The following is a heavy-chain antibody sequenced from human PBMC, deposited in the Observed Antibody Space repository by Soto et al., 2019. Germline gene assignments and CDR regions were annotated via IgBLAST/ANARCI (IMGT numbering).Heavy chain of an antibody. CDR2: IYYSGST. Sequence: SETLSLTCTVSGGSISSYYWSWIRQPPGKGLEWIGYIYYSGSTNYNPSLKSRVTISVDTSKNQFSLKLSSVAAADTAVYYCARDLFGVVMGWGQGTLVTVSS. V-gene: IGHV4-59*01. J-gene: IGHJ4*02. CDR1: GGSISSYY. CDR3: ARDLFGVVMG. D-gene: IGHD3-3*01.